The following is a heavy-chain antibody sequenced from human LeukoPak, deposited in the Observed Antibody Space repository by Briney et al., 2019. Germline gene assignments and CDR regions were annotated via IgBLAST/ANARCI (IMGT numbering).Heavy chain of an antibody. CDR3: ARVEASGYDYGAFDY. V-gene: IGHV3-7*01. J-gene: IGHJ4*02. CDR2: IKQDGSAK. CDR1: GVTFNGYW. Sequence: GGSLRLSCAASGVTFNGYWMSWVRQAPGKELQWVANIKQDGSAKYYVDSVKGRFTISRDNAKNSLYLQMNSLRAEDTAVYYCARVEASGYDYGAFDYWGQGTLATVSS. D-gene: IGHD5-12*01.